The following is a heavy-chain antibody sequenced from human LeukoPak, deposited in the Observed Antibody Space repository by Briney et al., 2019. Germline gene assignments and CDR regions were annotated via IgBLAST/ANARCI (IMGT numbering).Heavy chain of an antibody. V-gene: IGHV3-30-3*01. CDR1: GFTFSSYA. CDR3: ARARGWLQSHFDY. CDR2: ISYDGSNK. Sequence: GGSLRLSCAASGFTFSSYAMHWVRQAPGKGLEWVAVISYDGSNKYYADSVKGRFTISRDNSENTLYLQMNSLRAEDTAVYYCARARGWLQSHFDYWGQGTLVTVSS. D-gene: IGHD5-24*01. J-gene: IGHJ4*02.